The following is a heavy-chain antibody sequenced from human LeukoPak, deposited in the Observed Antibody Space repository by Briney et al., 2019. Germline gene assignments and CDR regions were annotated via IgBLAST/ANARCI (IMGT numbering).Heavy chain of an antibody. D-gene: IGHD1-1*01. CDR2: IRYDGSNK. J-gene: IGHJ4*02. CDR3: AKDPRVEYTTVFDY. Sequence: PGGSLRLSCAASGFTFSSYAMHWVRQAPGKGLEWVAFIRYDGSNKYYADSVKGRFTISRDNSKNTLYLQMNSLRAEDTAVYYCAKDPRVEYTTVFDYWGQGTLVTVSS. V-gene: IGHV3-30*02. CDR1: GFTFSSYA.